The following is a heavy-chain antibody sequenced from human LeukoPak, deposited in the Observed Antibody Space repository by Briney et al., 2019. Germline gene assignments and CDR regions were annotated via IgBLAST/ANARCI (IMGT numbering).Heavy chain of an antibody. D-gene: IGHD3-3*01. V-gene: IGHV1-2*02. CDR3: ARGGFTYYDFWSGKHTRDAFDI. Sequence: ASVKVSCKASGYTFTGYYMHWVRQARGQGLEGMGWINTNSGGTNYAQKLEGRVTMTRDTSISTAYMALRRLRSDDTAVYYCARGGFTYYDFWSGKHTRDAFDIWGQGTMVTVSS. CDR2: INTNSGGT. J-gene: IGHJ3*02. CDR1: GYTFTGYY.